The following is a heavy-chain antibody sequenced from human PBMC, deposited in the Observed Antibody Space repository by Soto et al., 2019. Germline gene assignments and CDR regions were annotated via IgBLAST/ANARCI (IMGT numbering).Heavy chain of an antibody. D-gene: IGHD5-12*01. V-gene: IGHV4-59*01. J-gene: IGHJ4*02. CDR2: IYYSGST. Sequence: QVQLQESGPGLVKPSETLSLTCTVSGGSISSYYWSWIRQPPGKGLEWIGYIYYSGSTNYNPSLKSRVTISVDTSKNQFSLKLSSVTAADTAVYSCARAYGGYADYWGQGALVTVSS. CDR3: ARAYGGYADY. CDR1: GGSISSYY.